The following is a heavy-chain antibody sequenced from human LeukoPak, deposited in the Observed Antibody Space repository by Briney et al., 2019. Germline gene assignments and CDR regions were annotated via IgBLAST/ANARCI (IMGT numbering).Heavy chain of an antibody. CDR2: ISCSGGST. CDR1: GFTFSSYA. CDR3: AKGNGGYYYESTGYRDGYFAY. Sequence: GVSLRLSCAASGFTFSSYAMSWVRQAPGKGLEWVSAISCSGGSTYYADSVKGRFTISRDNSKNTLYLQMNSLRAEVTAVYYFAKGNGGYYYESTGYRDGYFAYWGQGALVTVSS. J-gene: IGHJ4*02. V-gene: IGHV3-23*01. D-gene: IGHD3-22*01.